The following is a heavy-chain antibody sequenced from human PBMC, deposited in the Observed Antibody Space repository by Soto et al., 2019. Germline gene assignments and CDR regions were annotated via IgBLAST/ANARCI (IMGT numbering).Heavy chain of an antibody. CDR3: ARSGGWVAATRADFDY. CDR1: GGTFSSYA. J-gene: IGHJ4*02. V-gene: IGHV1-69*01. Sequence: QVQLVQSGAEVKKPGSSVKVSCKASGGTFSSYAISWVRQAPGQGLEWMGGIIPSFGTANCAQKFQGRVTITADESTSTAYMELSSLRSEDTAVYYCARSGGWVAATRADFDYWGQGTLVTVSS. D-gene: IGHD2-15*01. CDR2: IIPSFGTA.